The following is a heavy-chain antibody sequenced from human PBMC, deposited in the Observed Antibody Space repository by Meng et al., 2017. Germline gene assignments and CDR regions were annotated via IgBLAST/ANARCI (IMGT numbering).Heavy chain of an antibody. D-gene: IGHD6-19*01. V-gene: IGHV4/OR15-8*02. CDR2: IYHGGNT. CDR1: GGSISSVDW. Sequence: QVQLQESGPGRVKPSGTLSLICVVSGGSISSVDWWSWVRQPPGKGLEWIGEIYHGGNTNYNPSLKSRVTISIDKSKNQFSLKLSSVTAADTAVYYCASWIYSCGWQWGQGTLVTVSS. CDR3: ASWIYSCGWQ. J-gene: IGHJ4*02.